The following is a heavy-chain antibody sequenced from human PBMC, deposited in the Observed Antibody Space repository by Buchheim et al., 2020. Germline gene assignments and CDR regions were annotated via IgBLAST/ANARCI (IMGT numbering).Heavy chain of an antibody. V-gene: IGHV3-33*01. Sequence: QVQLVESGGGVVQPGRSLRLSCAASGFTFSSYGMHWVRQAPGKGLEWVAVIWYDGSNKYYADSVKGRFPIPRDNSKNTLYLQMNSLRAEDTAVYYCARYCSGGSCSPDAFYYYYYGMDVWGQGTT. J-gene: IGHJ6*02. CDR1: GFTFSSYG. CDR3: ARYCSGGSCSPDAFYYYYYGMDV. CDR2: IWYDGSNK. D-gene: IGHD2-15*01.